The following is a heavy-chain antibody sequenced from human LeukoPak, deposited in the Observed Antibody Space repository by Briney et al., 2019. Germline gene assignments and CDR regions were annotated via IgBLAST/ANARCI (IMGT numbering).Heavy chain of an antibody. J-gene: IGHJ6*02. CDR2: ISNGGGYT. V-gene: IGHV3-23*01. Sequence: GGSLRLSCAASGFTFSSYAMSWVRQAPGKGLEWVSAISNGGGYTCYADSVKGRFTISRDNSKNTLYLQMNSLRAEDTAVYYCARDDYPGIAAAGGYYYYGMAVWGQGTLVTVSS. CDR1: GFTFSSYA. CDR3: ARDDYPGIAAAGGYYYYGMAV. D-gene: IGHD6-13*01.